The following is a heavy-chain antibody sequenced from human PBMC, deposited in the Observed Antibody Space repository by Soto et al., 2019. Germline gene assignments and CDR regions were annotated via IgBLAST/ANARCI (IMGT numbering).Heavy chain of an antibody. D-gene: IGHD6-19*01. V-gene: IGHV3-23*01. Sequence: GGSLRLSCAASGFTFSSYAMSWVRQAPGKGLEWVSGIRGSGGSTYYADSVKGRFTISRDNSKNTLYLQMNSLRTEDTAVYYCARVSAVPELAPFDYWGQGTLVTVSS. CDR3: ARVSAVPELAPFDY. J-gene: IGHJ4*02. CDR1: GFTFSSYA. CDR2: IRGSGGST.